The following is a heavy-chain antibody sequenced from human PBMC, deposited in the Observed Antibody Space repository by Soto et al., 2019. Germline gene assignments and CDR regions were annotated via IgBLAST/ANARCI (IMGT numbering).Heavy chain of an antibody. Sequence: QLQLQQWGAGLLKPSETLSLTCGVQGGVFSGFFWSWIRQPPGKGLEWIGEIHHSGRTHYTPSLKSRVTMSADTPNKQFSLSLTSVTAADTAVYYCARSRPRCAGDTCYHHFDTWGQGALVTVSS. CDR1: GGVFSGFF. CDR3: ARSRPRCAGDTCYHHFDT. D-gene: IGHD2-21*02. CDR2: IHHSGRT. V-gene: IGHV4-34*02. J-gene: IGHJ5*02.